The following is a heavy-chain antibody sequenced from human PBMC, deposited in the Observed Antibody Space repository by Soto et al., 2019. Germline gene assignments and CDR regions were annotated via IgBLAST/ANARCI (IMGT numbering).Heavy chain of an antibody. V-gene: IGHV4-59*08. D-gene: IGHD3-10*01. CDR3: ARHQGILTMVRGVIPIYYYGMDV. Sequence: QVQLQESGPGLVKPSETLSLTCTVSGGSISSYYWSWIRQPPGKGLEWIGYIYYSGSTNYNPSLKSRVTISVDTSKNLFSLKLSSVTAADTAVYYCARHQGILTMVRGVIPIYYYGMDVWGQGTTVTVSS. CDR2: IYYSGST. CDR1: GGSISSYY. J-gene: IGHJ6*02.